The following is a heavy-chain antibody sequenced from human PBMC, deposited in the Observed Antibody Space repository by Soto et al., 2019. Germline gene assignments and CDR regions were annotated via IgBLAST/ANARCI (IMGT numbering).Heavy chain of an antibody. CDR1: FYTFFTYD. Sequence: GSVXVSFKCSFYTFFTYDIILLRQAAGQGLECMGWISTYSGDTNYAQKFQGRVTMTTDRSTTTAYLELRSLRSDDTAVYYCARHNGPKKSENSLDTWGQGTLVTVSS. CDR2: ISTYSGDT. D-gene: IGHD1-20*01. J-gene: IGHJ5*02. V-gene: IGHV1-18*01. CDR3: ARHNGPKKSENSLDT.